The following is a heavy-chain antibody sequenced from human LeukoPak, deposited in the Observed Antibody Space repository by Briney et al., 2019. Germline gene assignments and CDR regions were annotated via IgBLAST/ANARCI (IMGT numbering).Heavy chain of an antibody. V-gene: IGHV3-33*05. CDR2: ISYDGSDK. CDR3: ARDQRSGSYYFDY. J-gene: IGHJ4*02. CDR1: GFTFSGYG. D-gene: IGHD1-26*01. Sequence: GGSLRLSCAASGFTFSGYGMHWVRQVPGKGLEWVTVISYDGSDKYYADSVKGRFTISRDNSENTLYLQMNSLRAEDTAIYYCARDQRSGSYYFDYWGQGTLVTVSS.